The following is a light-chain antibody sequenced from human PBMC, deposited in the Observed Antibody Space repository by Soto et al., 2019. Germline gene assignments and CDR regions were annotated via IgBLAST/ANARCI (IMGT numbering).Light chain of an antibody. CDR3: QHYNTYPYT. CDR1: QSISSW. Sequence: DIQMTQSPSTLSASVGDRVTITCRASQSISSWLAWYQQKPGKAPNLLIYKASSLESGVPSRFSGSGSGTEFTLTISSLQPDDVATYYWQHYNTYPYTFGQGTKLEIK. V-gene: IGKV1-5*03. CDR2: KAS. J-gene: IGKJ2*01.